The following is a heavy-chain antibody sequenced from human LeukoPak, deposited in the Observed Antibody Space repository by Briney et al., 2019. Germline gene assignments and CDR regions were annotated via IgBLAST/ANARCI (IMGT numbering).Heavy chain of an antibody. CDR3: ARDRIVLLWFGELLSDNWFDP. Sequence: VASVEVSCKASGYTFTSYGISWVRQAPGQGLEWMGWISAYNGNTNYAQKLQGRVTMTTDTSTSTAYMELRSLRSDDTAVYYCARDRIVLLWFGELLSDNWFDPWGQGTLVAVSS. CDR1: GYTFTSYG. D-gene: IGHD3-10*01. V-gene: IGHV1-18*01. CDR2: ISAYNGNT. J-gene: IGHJ5*02.